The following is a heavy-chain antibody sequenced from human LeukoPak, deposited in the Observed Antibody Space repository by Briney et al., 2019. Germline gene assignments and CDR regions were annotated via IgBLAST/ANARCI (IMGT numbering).Heavy chain of an antibody. J-gene: IGHJ2*01. CDR3: ARESTSWYFDL. Sequence: PGGSLRLSCAASGFTVSSNYMSWVRQAPGKGLEWVSVIYSGGSTYYADSVKGRFTISRDNSKNTLYLQMNSLRAEDTAVYYCARESTSWYFDLWGRDTLVTVSS. CDR2: IYSGGST. D-gene: IGHD2-2*01. CDR1: GFTVSSNY. V-gene: IGHV3-53*01.